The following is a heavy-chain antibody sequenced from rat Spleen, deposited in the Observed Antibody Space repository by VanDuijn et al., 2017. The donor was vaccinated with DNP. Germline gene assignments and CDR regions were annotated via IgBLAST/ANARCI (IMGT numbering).Heavy chain of an antibody. CDR1: GFTFENHW. D-gene: IGHD1-10*01. V-gene: IGHV5-31*01. CDR3: ARGGNFGTFPYFDH. J-gene: IGHJ2*01. Sequence: EVQLVGSGGDLVQPGRSLKVSCVGSGFTFENHWMTWIRQVPGKGLEWVASITTNSGATYYSDSVKGRFTISRDNKENTLYLQMNSLRSEETATYYCARGGNFGTFPYFDHWGQGVMVTVSS. CDR2: ITTNSGAT.